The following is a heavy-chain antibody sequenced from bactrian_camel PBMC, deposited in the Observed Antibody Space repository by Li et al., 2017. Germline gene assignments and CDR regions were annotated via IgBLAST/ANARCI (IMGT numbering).Heavy chain of an antibody. CDR2: VYFGGGRT. CDR1: RITRSNYC. D-gene: IGHD3*01. CDR3: AAAPRYWYRCFDPVTEFDY. V-gene: IGHV3S1*01. J-gene: IGHJ4*01. Sequence: QLVESGGGSVQAGGSLRLSCATFRITRSNYCVAWFRQAPGKEREAVAFVYFGGGRTYYADSVKGRFTISRDNAKNTLFLRMDSLTPLDTAMYYCAAAPRYWYRCFDPVTEFDYWGQGTQVTVS.